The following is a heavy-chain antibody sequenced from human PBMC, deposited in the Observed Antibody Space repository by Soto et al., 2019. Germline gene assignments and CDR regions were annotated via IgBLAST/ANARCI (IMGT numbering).Heavy chain of an antibody. CDR2: IYHSGST. D-gene: IGHD1-26*01. J-gene: IGHJ4*02. V-gene: IGHV4-38-2*01. CDR3: ARGGLGHSR. Sequence: QVQLQESGPGLVKPSETLSLTCAVSGYSISSGYYWGWIRQPPGKGLEWIGSIYHSGSTYYNPSLKSRVTISVDTSKNQFSLKLSSVTAADTAVYYCARGGLGHSRWGQGTLVTVSS. CDR1: GYSISSGYY.